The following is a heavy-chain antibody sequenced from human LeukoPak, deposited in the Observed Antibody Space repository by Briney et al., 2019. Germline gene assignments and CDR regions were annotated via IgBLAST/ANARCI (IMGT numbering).Heavy chain of an antibody. CDR3: AKDSLSSPLNYYDSSGYTY. Sequence: GGSLRLSCAASGFTFSSYAMSWVRQAPGKGLEWVSAISGSGGSTYYADSVKGRFTISRDNSKNTLYLQMNSLRAEDTAVYYRAKDSLSSPLNYYDSSGYTYWGQGTLVTVSS. CDR2: ISGSGGST. J-gene: IGHJ4*02. D-gene: IGHD3-22*01. CDR1: GFTFSSYA. V-gene: IGHV3-23*01.